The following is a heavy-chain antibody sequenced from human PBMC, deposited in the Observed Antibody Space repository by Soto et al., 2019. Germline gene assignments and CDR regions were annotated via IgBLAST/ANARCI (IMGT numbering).Heavy chain of an antibody. CDR2: INSDGTRI. V-gene: IGHV3-74*01. CDR3: ARAGDWNYVQDF. J-gene: IGHJ4*02. CDR1: GFTSTNYR. Sequence: PGGSLRLSCAASGFTSTNYRIHWVRQAPGKGLVWVARINSDGTRINYADSVKGRFTTSRDNAKNTVFLQMNSLRDEDSAVYFCARAGDWNYVQDFWGQGTLVTVSS. D-gene: IGHD1-7*01.